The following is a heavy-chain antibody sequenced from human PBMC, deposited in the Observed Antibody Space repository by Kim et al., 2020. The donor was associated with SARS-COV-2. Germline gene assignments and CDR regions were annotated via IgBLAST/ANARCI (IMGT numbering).Heavy chain of an antibody. V-gene: IGHV3-7*01. D-gene: IGHD2-2*01. CDR3: ARDEINSISRGWFDP. CDR2: IKEDGSEK. Sequence: GGSLRLSCAASGFTFINYWMSWVRQAPGKGLEWVANIKEDGSEKYYVDSVKGRFTISRDNAKNLLYLQMNSLRAEDTGRYYCARDEINSISRGWFDPWGQGTLVTVSS. J-gene: IGHJ5*02. CDR1: GFTFINYW.